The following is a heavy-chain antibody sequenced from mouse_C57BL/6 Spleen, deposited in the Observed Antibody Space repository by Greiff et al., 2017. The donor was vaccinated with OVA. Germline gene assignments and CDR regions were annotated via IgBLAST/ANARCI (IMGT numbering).Heavy chain of an antibody. CDR2: ISSGGGDI. CDR3: TRGDYSTYYFAY. D-gene: IGHD2-5*01. V-gene: IGHV5-9-1*02. Sequence: EVKLVESGEGLVKPGGSLKLSCAASGFTFSSYAMSWVRQTPEKRLEWVGYISSGGGDIYYADTVKGRVTITRDKARNTLYLHMSSLKSEDTAIYYCTRGDYSTYYFAYWGQGTPLTVSS. J-gene: IGHJ2*01. CDR1: GFTFSSYA.